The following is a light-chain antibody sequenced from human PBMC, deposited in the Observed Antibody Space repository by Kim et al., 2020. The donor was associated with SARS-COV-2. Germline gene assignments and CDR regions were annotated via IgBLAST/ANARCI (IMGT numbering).Light chain of an antibody. CDR2: GTS. CDR1: QSVSSN. CDR3: QQYNNWLVT. Sequence: EIVMTQSPATLSVSPGERATLSCRASQSVSSNLAWYQQKPGQAPRLLIYGTSTRVTGIPARFSGSGSGTEFTLTISSLQSEDFAIYYCQQYNNWLVTFGGGTKVDIK. V-gene: IGKV3-15*01. J-gene: IGKJ4*01.